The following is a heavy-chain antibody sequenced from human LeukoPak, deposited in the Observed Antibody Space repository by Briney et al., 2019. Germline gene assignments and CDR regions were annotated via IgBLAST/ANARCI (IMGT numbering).Heavy chain of an antibody. D-gene: IGHD5-12*01. CDR3: ARDRIGYDWGVGMDV. J-gene: IGHJ6*02. CDR2: IRYDGSNK. CDR1: GFTFSSYG. V-gene: IGHV3-30*02. Sequence: GGSLRLSCAASGFTFSSYGMHWVRQAPGKGLEWVAFIRYDGSNKYYADSVKGRFTISRDNSKNTLYLQMNSLRAEDTAVYYCARDRIGYDWGVGMDVWGQGTTVTVSS.